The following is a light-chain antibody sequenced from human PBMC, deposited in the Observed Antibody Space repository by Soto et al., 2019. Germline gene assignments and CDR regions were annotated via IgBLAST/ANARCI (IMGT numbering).Light chain of an antibody. CDR2: GAS. Sequence: EMVMTQSPATLSVSPGERATLSCRDSQSIGSSLAWYQQKPGQAPRLLIYGASTRVTGTPARFSGSGSGTDFTLTISSLQSEDFAVYYCQQYNNWPPMYTFGQGTKLDIK. CDR1: QSIGSS. CDR3: QQYNNWPPMYT. V-gene: IGKV3-15*01. J-gene: IGKJ2*01.